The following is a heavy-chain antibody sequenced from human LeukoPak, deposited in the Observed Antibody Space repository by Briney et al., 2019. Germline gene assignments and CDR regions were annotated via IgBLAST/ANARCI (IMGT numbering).Heavy chain of an antibody. V-gene: IGHV3-23*01. D-gene: IGHD3-10*01. CDR2: ISGGGATT. Sequence: PGGSLRLSCAASGFTFSSYAMTWVRQAPGKGLKWVSVISGGGATTYYTDSVKGRFTISRDNAKNTLYLQMNRLRAEDTAVYYCAGRGSGGYFDYWGQGTLVTVSS. J-gene: IGHJ4*02. CDR3: AGRGSGGYFDY. CDR1: GFTFSSYA.